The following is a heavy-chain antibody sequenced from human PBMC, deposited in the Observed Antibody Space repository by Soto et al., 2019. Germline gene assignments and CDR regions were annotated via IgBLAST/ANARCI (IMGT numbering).Heavy chain of an antibody. CDR1: WGYSVGGGCS. V-gene: IGHV4-30-2*01. J-gene: IGHJ5*02. CDR3: ASASSGRNNGSDP. CDR2: IYHSGST. D-gene: IGHD1-26*01. Sequence: PQSLPWAVAWGYSVGGGCSWSWKKQPPGKGLEWIVYIYHSGSTYYNPSLKSRVTISVDRSKNQFSLKLSSVTAADTAVYYCASASSGRNNGSDPWGQGTLV.